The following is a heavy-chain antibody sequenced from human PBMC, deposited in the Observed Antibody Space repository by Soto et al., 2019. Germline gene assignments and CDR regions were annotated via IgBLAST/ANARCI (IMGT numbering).Heavy chain of an antibody. CDR3: AADLVYGDRTNYYYYYGMDV. V-gene: IGHV3-74*01. CDR2: INSDGNST. CDR1: GFTFSPFW. J-gene: IGHJ6*02. Sequence: GGSLRLSCAASGFTFSPFWMHWVRQVPGKGPVWVSRINSDGNSTSYADSVKGRFTISRDNAKNTLYLQMNSLRAEDTAVYYCAADLVYGDRTNYYYYYGMDVWGQGTTVTVSS. D-gene: IGHD4-17*01.